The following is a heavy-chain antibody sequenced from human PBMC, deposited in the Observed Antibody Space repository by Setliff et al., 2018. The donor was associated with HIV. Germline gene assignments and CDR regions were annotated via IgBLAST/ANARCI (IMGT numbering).Heavy chain of an antibody. J-gene: IGHJ4*02. CDR2: ISRNNFPI. V-gene: IGHV3-9*01. CDR1: GFSFHDYA. CDR3: AKDGPHDRRGRYYSAIDS. D-gene: IGHD3-22*01. Sequence: PGGSLRLSCAASGFSFHDYAIHWVRQVPGKGLEGVSGISRNNFPIGYADSVRGRFTVARDNAKNAVYLQMDSLRPEDTAFYYCAKDGPHDRRGRYYSAIDSWGQGTLVTVSS.